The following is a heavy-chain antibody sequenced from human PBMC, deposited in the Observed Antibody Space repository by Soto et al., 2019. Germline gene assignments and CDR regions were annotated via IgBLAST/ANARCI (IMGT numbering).Heavy chain of an antibody. CDR2: INDSGNT. D-gene: IGHD3-3*01. CDR1: GGTFSGYY. J-gene: IGHJ5*02. V-gene: IGHV4-34*08. CDR3: ARSGVCWRGSIAYNWFDP. Sequence: SETLSLTCVVYGGTFSGYYWTWIRQLPGKGLEWIGEINDSGNTNYNPSLKSRVTMSVDTSKNQFSLKLNSVTAADTAVYYCARSGVCWRGSIAYNWFDPCGQGPLVT.